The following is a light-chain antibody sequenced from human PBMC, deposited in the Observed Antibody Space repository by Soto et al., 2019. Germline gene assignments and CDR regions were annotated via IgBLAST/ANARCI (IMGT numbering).Light chain of an antibody. CDR1: QSVSSSY. V-gene: IGKV3-20*01. CDR3: QNYDSPPIT. CDR2: GAS. J-gene: IGKJ4*01. Sequence: EIVLTQSPGTLSLSPGERATLSCRASQSVSSSYLAWYQQKPGQAPRLLIYGASSRATGIPDRLSGSGSGKYFTITISRLQAEDSAVYCCQNYDSPPITFGGGTKVEIK.